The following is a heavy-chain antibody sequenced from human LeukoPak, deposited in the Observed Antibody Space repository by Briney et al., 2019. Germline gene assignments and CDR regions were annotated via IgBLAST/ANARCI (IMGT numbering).Heavy chain of an antibody. CDR2: ISGSGGST. D-gene: IGHD5-18*01. J-gene: IGHJ4*02. CDR1: GFTFSSYA. CDR3: AKVGRYSYGRYYFDY. Sequence: PGGSLRLSCAASGFTFSSYAMSWVRQAPGKGLEWVSAISGSGGSTYYADSVKGRFTISRDNSKNTLYLQMNSLRAEDTAVYYCAKVGRYSYGRYYFDYWGQGTLVTVSS. V-gene: IGHV3-23*01.